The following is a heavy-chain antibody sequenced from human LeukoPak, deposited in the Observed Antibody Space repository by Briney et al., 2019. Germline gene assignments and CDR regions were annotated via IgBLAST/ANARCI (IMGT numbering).Heavy chain of an antibody. CDR2: ISAYNGNT. Sequence: ASVKVSCKASGYTFTSYGISWVRQAPGQGLEWMGWISAYNGNTNYAQKLQGRVTMTTDTSTSTAYMELRSLRSEDTAVYYCARGESYDFWSGYHTGNWFDPWGQGTLVTVSS. V-gene: IGHV1-18*01. CDR3: ARGESYDFWSGYHTGNWFDP. CDR1: GYTFTSYG. D-gene: IGHD3-3*01. J-gene: IGHJ5*02.